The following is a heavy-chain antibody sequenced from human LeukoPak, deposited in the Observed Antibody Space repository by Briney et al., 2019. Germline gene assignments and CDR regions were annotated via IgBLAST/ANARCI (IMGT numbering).Heavy chain of an antibody. CDR2: INPNSGGT. J-gene: IGHJ4*02. Sequence: GASVKVSCKASGYTFTGYYMHWVRQAPGQGLEWMGWINPNSGGTNYAQKLQGRVTMTTDTSTNTAYMELRSLRSDDTAVYYCVREFNYYGAGVFDYWGQGTLVTVSS. V-gene: IGHV1-2*02. CDR1: GYTFTGYY. D-gene: IGHD3-10*01. CDR3: VREFNYYGAGVFDY.